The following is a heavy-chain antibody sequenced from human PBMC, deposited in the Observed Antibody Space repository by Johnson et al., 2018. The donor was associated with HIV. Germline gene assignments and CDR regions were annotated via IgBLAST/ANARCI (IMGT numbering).Heavy chain of an antibody. CDR2: LFSGGDT. Sequence: VQLVESGGGLVQPGGSLRLSCAASGFSVSSNYMTWVRQAPGKGLEWVSVLFSGGDTYYADSVRGRFTISRDNSKNTLYLQMKSLRAEDTAVYYCARACRDGYTCDVYDIWGQGTMVTVSS. CDR1: GFSVSSNY. CDR3: ARACRDGYTCDVYDI. J-gene: IGHJ3*02. V-gene: IGHV3-66*01. D-gene: IGHD5-24*01.